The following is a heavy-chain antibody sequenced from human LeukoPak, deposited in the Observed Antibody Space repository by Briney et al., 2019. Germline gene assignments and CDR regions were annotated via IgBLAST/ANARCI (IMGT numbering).Heavy chain of an antibody. J-gene: IGHJ4*02. D-gene: IGHD5-12*01. V-gene: IGHV3-66*01. CDR2: IYRGGST. Sequence: LPGGSLRHSCGASGFTDSSNYMSWVRQAPGRGLEGGSVIYRGGSTYYADSVKGRFTISKDNSKNTMYLQMNSLRAEDTAVYYCARDAWGWATHIDYWGQGTLVTVSS. CDR3: ARDAWGWATHIDY. CDR1: GFTDSSNY.